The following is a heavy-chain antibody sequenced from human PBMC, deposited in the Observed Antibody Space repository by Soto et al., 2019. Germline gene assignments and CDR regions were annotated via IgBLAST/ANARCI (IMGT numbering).Heavy chain of an antibody. V-gene: IGHV1-18*01. CDR3: AKGTSIAVHEGP. CDR1: GFTFSNYG. CDR2: VSAYNGYT. Sequence: QVQLVQSGAEVKKPGASVKVSCKGSGFTFSNYGFNWVRQAPGQGLEWVGWVSAYNGYTKSAQNFQDRLTMTTDTSTNTAYMEMRGLRPADTALYYCAKGTSIAVHEGPWGQGTLVTVSS. J-gene: IGHJ4*02. D-gene: IGHD3-3*02.